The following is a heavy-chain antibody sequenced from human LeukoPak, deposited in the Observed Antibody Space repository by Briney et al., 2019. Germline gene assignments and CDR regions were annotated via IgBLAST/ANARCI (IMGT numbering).Heavy chain of an antibody. CDR3: ARIRTGGYDAFDI. CDR1: GYRFITYW. J-gene: IGHJ3*02. D-gene: IGHD3/OR15-3a*01. Sequence: GESLKISCKGSGYRFITYWIGWVRQMPGKGLEWMGIIYPGDSDTRYSPSFQGQVTISADKSISTAYLQWSSLKASDTAMYYCARIRTGGYDAFDIWGQGTMVTVSS. CDR2: IYPGDSDT. V-gene: IGHV5-51*01.